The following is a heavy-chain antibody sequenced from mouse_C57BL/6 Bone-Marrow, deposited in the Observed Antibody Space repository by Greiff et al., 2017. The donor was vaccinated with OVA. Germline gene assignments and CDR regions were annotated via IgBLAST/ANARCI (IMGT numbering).Heavy chain of an antibody. V-gene: IGHV14-4*01. CDR3: TTYGNCDD. D-gene: IGHD2-1*01. CDR2: IDPENGDY. Sequence: VQLQQSGAELVRPGASVKLSCTASGFNIKDDYMHWVKQRPEQGLEWIGWIDPENGDYEYASKFQGKVTITADTSVTTAYLQRSSLISENTTVYYSTTYGNCDDGGQGTTRTVSS. CDR1: GFNIKDDY. J-gene: IGHJ2*01.